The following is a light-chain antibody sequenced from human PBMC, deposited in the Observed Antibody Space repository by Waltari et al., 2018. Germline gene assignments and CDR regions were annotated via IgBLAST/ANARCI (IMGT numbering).Light chain of an antibody. J-gene: IGKJ3*01. Sequence: DIQMTQSPSTLSASVGDRVTITCRASQTIGNWLAWYQQNPGKAPKLLIYKAYSLQSGVPSRFSASGSGTEFTLTISSLQPDDFATYYCQQYNSYSFTFGPGTTVDIK. CDR3: QQYNSYSFT. CDR1: QTIGNW. V-gene: IGKV1-5*03. CDR2: KAY.